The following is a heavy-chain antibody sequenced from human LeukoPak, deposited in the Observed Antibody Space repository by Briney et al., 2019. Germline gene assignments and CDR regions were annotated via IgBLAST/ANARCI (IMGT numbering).Heavy chain of an antibody. Sequence: GGSLRLSCAASGFTFSSFAMSWVRQAPGKGLEWVSAITSGGTTYYADSVKGRFTISRDNSKNTLYLQMNSLRREDTAVYYCAKGRGYCSGGSCFRTRGGGWYFDLWGRGTLVTVSS. J-gene: IGHJ2*01. CDR2: ITSGGTT. CDR1: GFTFSSFA. D-gene: IGHD2-15*01. CDR3: AKGRGYCSGGSCFRTRGGGWYFDL. V-gene: IGHV3-23*01.